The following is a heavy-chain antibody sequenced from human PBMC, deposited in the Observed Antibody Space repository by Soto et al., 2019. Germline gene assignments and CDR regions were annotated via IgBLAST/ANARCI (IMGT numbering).Heavy chain of an antibody. V-gene: IGHV4-30-4*01. Sequence: PSETLSLTCTVSGGSISSGDYYWSWIRQPPGKGLEWIGYIYYSGSTYYNPSLKSRVTIPVDTSKNQFSLKLSSVTAADTAVYYCARDRDSSGFLFDYWGQGTLVTVSS. CDR1: GGSISSGDYY. CDR3: ARDRDSSGFLFDY. D-gene: IGHD3-22*01. J-gene: IGHJ4*02. CDR2: IYYSGST.